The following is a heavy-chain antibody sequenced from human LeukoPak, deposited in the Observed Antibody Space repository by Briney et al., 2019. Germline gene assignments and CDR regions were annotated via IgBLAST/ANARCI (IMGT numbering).Heavy chain of an antibody. CDR2: TYYRSKWSN. Sequence: SQTLSLTCAISGDSVSSNSAAWSWIRQSPSRGLEWLGRTYYRSKWSNDYAVSVKSRITINPDTSKNQFSLHLNSVTPEDTAVYYCARASSIAVAGTKQNWYFDLWGRGTLVTVSS. D-gene: IGHD6-19*01. J-gene: IGHJ2*01. CDR3: ARASSIAVAGTKQNWYFDL. CDR1: GDSVSSNSAA. V-gene: IGHV6-1*01.